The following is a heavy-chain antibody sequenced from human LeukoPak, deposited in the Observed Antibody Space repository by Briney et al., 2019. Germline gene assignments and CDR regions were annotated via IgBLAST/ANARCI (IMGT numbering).Heavy chain of an antibody. CDR3: ARGDILTGYSPFDY. V-gene: IGHV3-7*03. D-gene: IGHD3-9*01. Sequence: GGSLRLSCEGSAFIFSGHWMNWVRQTPGKGLEWVASIKEDGSERQYVDSVKGRFSISRDNTKGSLFLQLNSLRAEDTAVYYCARGDILTGYSPFDYWGQGTLVTVSS. CDR2: IKEDGSER. CDR1: AFIFSGHW. J-gene: IGHJ4*02.